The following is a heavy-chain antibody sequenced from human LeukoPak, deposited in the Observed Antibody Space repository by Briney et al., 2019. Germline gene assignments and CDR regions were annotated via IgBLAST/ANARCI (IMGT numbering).Heavy chain of an antibody. CDR3: ASGVVPAAIRNMGFDY. CDR2: IIPIFGTA. Sequence: SVKVSCKASGYAFTSYGISWVRQAPGQGLEWMGGIIPIFGTANYAQKFQGRVTITADESTSTAYMELSSLRSEDTAVYYCASGVVPAAIRNMGFDYWGQGTLVTVSS. D-gene: IGHD2-2*02. V-gene: IGHV1-69*13. J-gene: IGHJ4*02. CDR1: GYAFTSYG.